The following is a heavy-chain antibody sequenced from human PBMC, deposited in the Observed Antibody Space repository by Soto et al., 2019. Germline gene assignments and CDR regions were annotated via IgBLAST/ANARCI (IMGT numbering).Heavy chain of an antibody. CDR3: ARDRWDYGGEFDAFDI. CDR1: GFTFSSYS. Sequence: EVQLLESGGGLVKPGGSLRLSCAASGFTFSSYSMKWVRQAPGKGLEWVSSISSSSSYIYYADSVKGRFTISRDNAKSSLYLQMSSLRAEDTAVYYCARDRWDYGGEFDAFDIWGQGTMVTVSS. J-gene: IGHJ3*02. CDR2: ISSSSSYI. V-gene: IGHV3-21*01. D-gene: IGHD4-17*01.